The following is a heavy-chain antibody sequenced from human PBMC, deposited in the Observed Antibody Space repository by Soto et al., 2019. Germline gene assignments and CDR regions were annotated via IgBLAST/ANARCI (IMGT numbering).Heavy chain of an antibody. D-gene: IGHD3-3*01. V-gene: IGHV4-34*01. CDR2: INHSGST. CDR1: GGSFSGYY. Sequence: QVQLQQWGAGLLKPSETLSLTCAVYGGSFSGYYWSWIRQPPGKGLEWIGEINHSGSTNYNPSRKSRVTTSVDTSKNQFSLTLGPGTAADPAVYYCARENPRITIFGVVIPFDYGGQGTLVTVSS. J-gene: IGHJ4*02. CDR3: ARENPRITIFGVVIPFDY.